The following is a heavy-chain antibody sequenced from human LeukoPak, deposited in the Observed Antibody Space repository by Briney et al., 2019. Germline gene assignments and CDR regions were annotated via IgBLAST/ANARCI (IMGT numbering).Heavy chain of an antibody. Sequence: PGGSLRLSCAASGFTFSDYYMSWIRQAPGKGLEWVSYISSSGSTIYYADSVKGRFTISRDNTKTSLYLQMNSLRVEDTAVYYCARPSFRSGSYFDHWGQGTLVTVSS. J-gene: IGHJ4*02. V-gene: IGHV3-11*04. D-gene: IGHD3-3*01. CDR1: GFTFSDYY. CDR3: ARPSFRSGSYFDH. CDR2: ISSSGSTI.